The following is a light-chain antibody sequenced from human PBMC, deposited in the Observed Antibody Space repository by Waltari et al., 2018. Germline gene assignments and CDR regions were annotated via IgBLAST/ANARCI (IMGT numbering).Light chain of an antibody. CDR1: QSVSTY. CDR2: DSS. J-gene: IGKJ4*01. Sequence: EIVLTQSPATLSLSPGERATLSCRASQSVSTYLAWYQQRPGQPPRLLIYDSSFRATGIPARFSGRGSETDFTLTISSLEPEDFAVYYCQQRYKWPLTFGGGSKVEI. V-gene: IGKV3-11*01. CDR3: QQRYKWPLT.